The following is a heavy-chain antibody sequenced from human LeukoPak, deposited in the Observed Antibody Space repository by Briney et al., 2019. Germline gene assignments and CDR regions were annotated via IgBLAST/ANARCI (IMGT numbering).Heavy chain of an antibody. CDR1: GFTFGSYA. Sequence: GGSLRLSCAASGFTFGSYAMSWVRQAPGKGLEWVSAISGSGGSTYYADSVKGRFTISRDNSKNTLYLQMNSLRAEDTAVYYCASTRTGDYDFWSGYFDDYWGQGTLVTVSS. J-gene: IGHJ4*02. CDR2: ISGSGGST. V-gene: IGHV3-23*01. CDR3: ASTRTGDYDFWSGYFDDY. D-gene: IGHD3-3*01.